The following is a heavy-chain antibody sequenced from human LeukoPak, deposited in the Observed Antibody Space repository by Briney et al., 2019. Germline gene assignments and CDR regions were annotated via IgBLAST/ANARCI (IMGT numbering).Heavy chain of an antibody. CDR3: AKDMEYYDILTGSFDY. D-gene: IGHD3-9*01. CDR2: ISWNSGSI. CDR1: GFTFDDYA. V-gene: IGHV3-9*01. Sequence: GGSLRLSCAASGFTFDDYAMHWVRQAPGKGLEWVSGISWNSGSIGYADSVKGRFTISRDNAKNSLYLQMNSLRAEDTALYYCAKDMEYYDILTGSFDYWGQGTLVTVSS. J-gene: IGHJ4*02.